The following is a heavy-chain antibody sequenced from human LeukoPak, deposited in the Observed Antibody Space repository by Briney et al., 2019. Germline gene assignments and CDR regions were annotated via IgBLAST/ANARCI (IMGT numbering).Heavy chain of an antibody. J-gene: IGHJ6*02. CDR1: GFTVSSNY. CDR3: ARAVRGVIASYYYYGMDV. CDR2: IYSGGST. V-gene: IGHV3-53*01. D-gene: IGHD3-10*01. Sequence: GGSLRLSCAASGFTVSSNYMSWVRQAPGKGLEWVSVIYSGGSTYYADSVKGRFTISRDNSKNTLYLQMNSLRAEDTAVYYCARAVRGVIASYYYYGMDVWGQGTTVTVSS.